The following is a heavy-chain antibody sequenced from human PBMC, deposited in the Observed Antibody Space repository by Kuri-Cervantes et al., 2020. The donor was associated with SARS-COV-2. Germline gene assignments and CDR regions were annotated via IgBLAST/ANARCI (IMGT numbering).Heavy chain of an antibody. CDR2: FDPEDGET. D-gene: IGHD3-22*01. CDR3: ARGRSGITMIVGKKYYFDY. CDR1: GYTLTELS. Sequence: ASVKVSCKVSGYTLTELSMHWVRQAPGKGLEWMGGFDPEDGETIYAQKFQGRVTMTEDTSTDTAYMELSSLRSEDTAVYYCARGRSGITMIVGKKYYFDYWGRGTLVTVSS. J-gene: IGHJ4*02. V-gene: IGHV1-24*01.